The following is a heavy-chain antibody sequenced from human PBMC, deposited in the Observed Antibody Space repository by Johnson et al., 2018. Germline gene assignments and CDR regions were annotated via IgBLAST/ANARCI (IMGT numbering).Heavy chain of an antibody. J-gene: IGHJ6*03. V-gene: IGHV4-59*01. CDR3: ARSAGLFGDPYYYYYMAV. D-gene: IGHD3-10*02. CDR2: IYYSGST. CDR1: GGSISSYY. Sequence: QVQLQESGPGLVKPSETLSLTCTVSGGSISSYYWSWIRQPPGKGLEWIGYIYYSGSTNYNPSLKSRVPISVDTSKNQFSLKLSSATAADTAVYYCARSAGLFGDPYYYYYMAVWGKGTTVTVSS.